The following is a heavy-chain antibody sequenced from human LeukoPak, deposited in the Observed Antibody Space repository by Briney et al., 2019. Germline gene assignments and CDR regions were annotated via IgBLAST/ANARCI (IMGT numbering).Heavy chain of an antibody. D-gene: IGHD1-26*01. J-gene: IGHJ5*02. Sequence: ASVKVSFKASGYTFTSYDINWVRQATGQGLEWMGWMNPNSGNTGYAQKFQGRVTMTRNTSISTAYMELSSLRSEDTAVYYCARAGYPWEPAGDGFDPWGQGTLVTVSS. CDR3: ARAGYPWEPAGDGFDP. CDR2: MNPNSGNT. V-gene: IGHV1-8*01. CDR1: GYTFTSYD.